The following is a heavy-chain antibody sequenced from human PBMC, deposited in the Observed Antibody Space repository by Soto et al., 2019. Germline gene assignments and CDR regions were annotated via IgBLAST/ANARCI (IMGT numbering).Heavy chain of an antibody. J-gene: IGHJ4*02. CDR3: ARGQGSGSYYMGY. Sequence: PSETLSLTCAVYGGSFSGYYWSWIRQPPGKGLEWIGEINHSGSTNYNPSLKSRVTISVDTSKNQFSLKLSSVTAADTAVYYCARGQGSGSYYMGYWGQGTLVTVSS. V-gene: IGHV4-34*01. CDR2: INHSGST. D-gene: IGHD3-10*01. CDR1: GGSFSGYY.